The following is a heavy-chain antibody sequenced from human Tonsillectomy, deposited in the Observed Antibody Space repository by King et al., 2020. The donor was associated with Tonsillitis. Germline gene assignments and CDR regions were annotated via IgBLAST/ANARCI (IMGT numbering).Heavy chain of an antibody. J-gene: IGHJ5*01. V-gene: IGHV3-74*01. CDR3: ARGRVYSDS. Sequence: VQLVESGGNLVQPGGSLRLSCAASGFTFSSYWIHWVRQAPGKGLVWVSCISGDGGTTRYADSGKGRFTIARDNAKNTLYLQMNSLRVEDTAVYYCARGRVYSDSWGQGTLVTVSP. CDR2: ISGDGGTT. D-gene: IGHD2-8*01. CDR1: GFTFSSYW.